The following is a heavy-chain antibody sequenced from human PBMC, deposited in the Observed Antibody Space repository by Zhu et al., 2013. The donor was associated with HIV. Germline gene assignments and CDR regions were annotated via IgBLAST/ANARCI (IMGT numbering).Heavy chain of an antibody. D-gene: IGHD1-1*01. CDR3: ARDQTRAGTTYEQYYGMDV. V-gene: IGHV1-46*01. CDR2: INPTGDGT. Sequence: QVQLVQSGAEVKKPGASVKVSCKTSGHSFISYHIHWVRQAPGQGLEWMGEINPTGDGTSFAQKFQDRVSLTRDTSTSTVYMELRRLTSEDTAVYFCARDQTRAGTTYEQYYGMDVWGQGTTVTVSS. J-gene: IGHJ6*02. CDR1: GHSFISYH.